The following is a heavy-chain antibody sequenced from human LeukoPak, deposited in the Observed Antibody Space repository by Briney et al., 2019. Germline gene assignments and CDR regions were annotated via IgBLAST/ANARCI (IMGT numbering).Heavy chain of an antibody. Sequence: PSHTLSLTCAVSGYSISSGYYWGSIRQPPGKGLDWIGSIYHSGSTYYSPCLEIRVTISVDTSKNQFSLKLSSVTASDTAVYYCARHGYCSSTSCPFDYWGQGTLVTVSS. J-gene: IGHJ4*02. V-gene: IGHV4-38-2*01. CDR1: GYSISSGYY. CDR3: ARHGYCSSTSCPFDY. CDR2: IYHSGST. D-gene: IGHD2-2*03.